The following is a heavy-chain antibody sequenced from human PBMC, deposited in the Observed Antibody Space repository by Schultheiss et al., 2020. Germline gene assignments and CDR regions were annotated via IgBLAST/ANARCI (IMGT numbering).Heavy chain of an antibody. CDR1: GGTFSSYA. CDR2: IIPIFGTA. Sequence: SVKVSCKASGGTFSSYAISWVRQAPGQGLEWMGGIIPIFGTANYAQKLQGRVTMTTDTSTSTAYMELRSLRSDDTAVYYCARNIAAAGISGYYYYMDVWGKGTTVTVSS. V-gene: IGHV1-69*05. J-gene: IGHJ6*03. D-gene: IGHD6-13*01. CDR3: ARNIAAAGISGYYYYMDV.